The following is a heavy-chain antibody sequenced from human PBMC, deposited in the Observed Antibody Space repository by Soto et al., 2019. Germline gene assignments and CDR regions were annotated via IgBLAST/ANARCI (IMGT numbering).Heavy chain of an antibody. Sequence: SETLSLTCTVSGGSISSYYWSWIRQPPGKGLEWIGYIYYSGSTNYNPSLKSRVTISVDTSKNQFSLKLSSVTAADTAVYYCARDRSSSSSSGYYYYGMDVWGQGTTVTAP. J-gene: IGHJ6*02. CDR3: ARDRSSSSSSGYYYYGMDV. V-gene: IGHV4-59*01. D-gene: IGHD6-6*01. CDR2: IYYSGST. CDR1: GGSISSYY.